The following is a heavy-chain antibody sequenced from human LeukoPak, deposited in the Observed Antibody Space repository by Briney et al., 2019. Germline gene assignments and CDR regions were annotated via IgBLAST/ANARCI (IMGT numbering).Heavy chain of an antibody. D-gene: IGHD6-13*01. Sequence: SETLSLTCAVYGGSFSGYYWSWIRQPPGKGLEWIGEINHSGSTYYNPSLKSRVTISVDTSKNQFSLKLSSVTAADTAVYYCARGGAAAAPKGYYYYYGMDVWGQGTTVTVSS. CDR2: INHSGST. V-gene: IGHV4-34*01. CDR1: GGSFSGYY. CDR3: ARGGAAAAPKGYYYYYGMDV. J-gene: IGHJ6*02.